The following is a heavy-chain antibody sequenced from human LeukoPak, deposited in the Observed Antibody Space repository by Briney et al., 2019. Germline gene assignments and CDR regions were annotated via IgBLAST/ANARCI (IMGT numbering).Heavy chain of an antibody. D-gene: IGHD3-22*01. CDR3: ARDDFAGDSSGYIDY. CDR2: IWFDGSNQ. V-gene: IGHV3-33*01. CDR1: GFIFSNYG. Sequence: GGSLRLSCAASGFIFSNYGMHWVRQAPGKGLEWVAVIWFDGSNQYHADAVKGRLTISRYNSKNTLYLQMSSLRAEDTALYYCARDDFAGDSSGYIDYWGQGTLVTVSS. J-gene: IGHJ4*02.